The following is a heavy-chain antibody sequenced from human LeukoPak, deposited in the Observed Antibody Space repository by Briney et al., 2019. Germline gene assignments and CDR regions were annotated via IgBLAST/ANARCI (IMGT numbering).Heavy chain of an antibody. D-gene: IGHD3-10*01. CDR3: TKGLRMVRGVIPDY. J-gene: IGHJ4*02. CDR2: IRSKAYGGTT. V-gene: IGHV3-49*03. CDR1: GFTFGDYA. Sequence: GGSLRLSCTASGFTFGDYAMSWFRQAPGKGLEWVGFIRSKAYGGTTEYAASVKGRFAISRDDSKSIAYLQMNSLKTEDTAVYYCTKGLRMVRGVIPDYWGQGTLVTVSS.